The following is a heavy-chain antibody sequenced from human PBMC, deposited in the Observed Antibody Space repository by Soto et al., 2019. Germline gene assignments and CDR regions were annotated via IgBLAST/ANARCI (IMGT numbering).Heavy chain of an antibody. D-gene: IGHD1-26*01. Sequence: SVKVSCKASGYTFTSYYMHWVRQAPGQGLEWMGGIIPIFGTANYAQKFQGRVTITADESTSTAYMELSSLRSEDTAVYYCARDRGGSFDYWGQGTLVTVSS. CDR1: GYTFTSYY. V-gene: IGHV1-69*13. CDR3: ARDRGGSFDY. CDR2: IIPIFGTA. J-gene: IGHJ4*02.